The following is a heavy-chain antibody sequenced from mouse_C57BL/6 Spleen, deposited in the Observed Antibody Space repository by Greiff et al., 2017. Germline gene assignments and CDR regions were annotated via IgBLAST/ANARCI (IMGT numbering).Heavy chain of an antibody. J-gene: IGHJ2*01. D-gene: IGHD3-2*02. CDR3: ARSGAAQASYYFDY. Sequence: QVQLQQSGAELVRPGASVKLSCKASGYTFTDYYITWVKQRPGQGLEWIARIYPGSGNTYYNEKFKGKATLTAEKSSSTAYMQLSSLTSEDSAVYFCARSGAAQASYYFDYWGQGTTLTVSS. V-gene: IGHV1-76*01. CDR1: GYTFTDYY. CDR2: IYPGSGNT.